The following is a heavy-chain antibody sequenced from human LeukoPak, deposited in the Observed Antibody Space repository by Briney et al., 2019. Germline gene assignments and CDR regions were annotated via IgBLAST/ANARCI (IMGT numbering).Heavy chain of an antibody. V-gene: IGHV3-53*01. D-gene: IGHD3-22*01. CDR2: IYSGGST. CDR3: ARTRRMIAGLFDY. CDR1: GFTVSSNY. J-gene: IGHJ4*02. Sequence: PGGSLRLSCAASGFTVSSNYMSWVRQAPRKGLEWVSVIYSGGSTYYADSVKGRFTISRDNSKNTLYLQMNSLRAEDTAVYYCARTRRMIAGLFDYWGQGTLVTVSS.